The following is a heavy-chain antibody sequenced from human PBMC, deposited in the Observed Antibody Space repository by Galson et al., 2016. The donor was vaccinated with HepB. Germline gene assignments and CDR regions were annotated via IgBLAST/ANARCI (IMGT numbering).Heavy chain of an antibody. CDR1: GFTLSTLW. Sequence: SLRRSGAASGFTLSTLWMSWVRQAPGKGLLWVSRINSDGSSTSYADSGKGRCTIARDHPKNTPYLQMNSLGAEDTAMYYCARDRAGSGSNRRFDYWGQGTLVTVSS. CDR3: ARDRAGSGSNRRFDY. J-gene: IGHJ4*02. CDR2: INSDGSST. V-gene: IGHV3-74*01. D-gene: IGHD1-26*01.